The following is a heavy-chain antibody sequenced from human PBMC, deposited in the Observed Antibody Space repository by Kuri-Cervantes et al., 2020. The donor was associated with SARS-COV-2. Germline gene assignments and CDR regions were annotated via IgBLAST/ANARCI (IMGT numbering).Heavy chain of an antibody. CDR1: GFTFSSYA. CDR2: ISGSGGST. CDR3: ARVLSWFPDY. J-gene: IGHJ4*02. V-gene: IGHV3-23*01. Sequence: GESLKISCAASGFTFSSYAMSWVRQAPGKGLEWVSAISGSGGSTYYADSVKGRFTVSRDNSKNTLHLRMNGLRAEDTAMYYCARVLSWFPDYWGQGTLVTVSS. D-gene: IGHD3-10*01.